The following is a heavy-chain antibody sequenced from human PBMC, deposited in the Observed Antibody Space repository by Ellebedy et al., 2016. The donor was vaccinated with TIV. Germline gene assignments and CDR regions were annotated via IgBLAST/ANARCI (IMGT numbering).Heavy chain of an antibody. CDR2: INHSGST. Sequence: SQTLSLTCGVYGGSFSFYFWSWIRQPPGKGLEWIGEINHSGSTNYNPSLKSRVTISVDTSKNQFSLKLSSVTAADTAVYYCARGQTDSSGYHAYWGQGTLVTVSS. CDR3: ARGQTDSSGYHAY. J-gene: IGHJ4*02. V-gene: IGHV4-34*01. D-gene: IGHD3-22*01. CDR1: GGSFSFYF.